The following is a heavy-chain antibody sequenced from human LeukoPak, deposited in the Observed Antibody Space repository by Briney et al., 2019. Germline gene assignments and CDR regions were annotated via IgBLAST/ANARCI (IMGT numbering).Heavy chain of an antibody. CDR1: GDSISSGSYY. CDR3: ARGVTAMARGYYFDY. D-gene: IGHD5-18*01. Sequence: SETLSLTCSVSGDSISSGSYYWSWIRQPAGKGLEWIGRIFTSGGTNYNPSLKSRITISLDTSKNQFSLKLSSVTAADTAVYYCARGVTAMARGYYFDYWGQGTLVTVSS. V-gene: IGHV4-61*02. J-gene: IGHJ4*02. CDR2: IFTSGGT.